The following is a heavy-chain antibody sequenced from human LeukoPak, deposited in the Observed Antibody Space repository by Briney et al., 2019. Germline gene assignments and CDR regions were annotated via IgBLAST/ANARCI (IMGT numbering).Heavy chain of an antibody. D-gene: IGHD6-6*01. V-gene: IGHV3-66*02. CDR1: GFTVSSNY. CDR2: LHSGGHT. Sequence: GGSLRLSCAASGFTVSSNYLSWVRQAPGKGLVWVSALHSGGHTFYADSVRGRFTISRDNSKNALYLQMNSLRAEDTAVYYCARDPYSSFKPDAFDIWGQGTMVTVSS. CDR3: ARDPYSSFKPDAFDI. J-gene: IGHJ3*02.